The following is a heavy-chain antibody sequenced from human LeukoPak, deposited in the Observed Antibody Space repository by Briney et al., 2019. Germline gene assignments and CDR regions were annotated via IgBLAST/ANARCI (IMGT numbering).Heavy chain of an antibody. CDR3: AGDPYYYDSSGYYLNWFDP. J-gene: IGHJ5*02. D-gene: IGHD3-22*01. CDR2: ISAYNGNT. CDR1: GYTFTSYG. Sequence: ASVKVSCKASGYTFTSYGISWVRQAPGQGLEWMGWISAYNGNTNYAQKLQGRVTMTTDTSTSTAYMELRSLRSDDTAVYYCAGDPYYYDSSGYYLNWFDPWGQGTLVIVSP. V-gene: IGHV1-18*01.